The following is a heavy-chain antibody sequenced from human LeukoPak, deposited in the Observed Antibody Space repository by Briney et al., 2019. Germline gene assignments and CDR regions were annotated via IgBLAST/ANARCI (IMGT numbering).Heavy chain of an antibody. D-gene: IGHD6-6*01. J-gene: IGHJ6*03. CDR1: GFTFSSYW. CDR2: INSDGSSR. V-gene: IGHV3-74*01. CDR3: AKEGAGAARPYYYYYMDV. Sequence: GGSLRLSCAASGFTFSSYWMHWVRQAPGKGLVWVSRINSDGSSRSYADFVQGRFTISRDNAKNTLHVEMNSLRAEDTAVYYCAKEGAGAARPYYYYYMDVWGKGTTVTVSS.